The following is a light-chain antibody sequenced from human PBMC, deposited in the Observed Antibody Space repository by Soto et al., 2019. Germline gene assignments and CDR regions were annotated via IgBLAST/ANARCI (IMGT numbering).Light chain of an antibody. Sequence: QSALTQPASVSGSPGQSITISCTGTSSDVGGYNYISWYQQHPGKAPKLLLSEVSNRPSGVSDRFSGSKSGNTASLTISGLQAEDEADYYCSSLTTSFTYVFGTGTKLTV. CDR1: SSDVGGYNY. J-gene: IGLJ1*01. CDR3: SSLTTSFTYV. V-gene: IGLV2-14*01. CDR2: EVS.